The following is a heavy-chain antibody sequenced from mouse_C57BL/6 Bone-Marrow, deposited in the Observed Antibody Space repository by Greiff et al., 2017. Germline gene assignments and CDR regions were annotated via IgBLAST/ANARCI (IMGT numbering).Heavy chain of an antibody. D-gene: IGHD2-3*01. CDR2: IRLKSDNYAT. Sequence: EVHLVESGGGLVQPGGSMKLSCVASGFTFSNYWMNWVRQSPEKGLEWVAQIRLKSDNYATHYAESVKGRFTISRADSKRSVYLQMNNLRAEDTGSYYCTGDGSAWFAYWGQGTLVTVSA. CDR1: GFTFSNYW. V-gene: IGHV6-3*01. CDR3: TGDGSAWFAY. J-gene: IGHJ3*01.